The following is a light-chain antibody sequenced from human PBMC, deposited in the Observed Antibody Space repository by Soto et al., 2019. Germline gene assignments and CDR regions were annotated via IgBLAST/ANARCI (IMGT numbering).Light chain of an antibody. CDR2: GAS. Sequence: EIVLTQSPGTLSLSPGERATLSCRASQSVSSTYLAWYQQKPGQAPRLLIYGASSRATGIPDRFSGSGSGTDFTLTISRLEPEDFAVYYCHQYGSSPPFTFGPGTKVD. J-gene: IGKJ3*01. CDR1: QSVSSTY. V-gene: IGKV3-20*01. CDR3: HQYGSSPPFT.